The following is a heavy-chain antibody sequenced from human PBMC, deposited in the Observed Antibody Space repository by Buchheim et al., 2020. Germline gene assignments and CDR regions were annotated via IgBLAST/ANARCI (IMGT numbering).Heavy chain of an antibody. J-gene: IGHJ4*02. V-gene: IGHV7-4-1*02. D-gene: IGHD6-19*01. CDR3: ARIPPPMYSSGWYGDAYYFDY. CDR1: GYTFTSYA. Sequence: QVQLVQSGSELKKPGASVKVSCKASGYTFTSYAMNWVRQAPGQGLEWMGWINTNTGNPTYAQVFTGRFVFSLDTSVSTAYLQISSLKAEDTAVYYCARIPPPMYSSGWYGDAYYFDYWGQGTL. CDR2: INTNTGNP.